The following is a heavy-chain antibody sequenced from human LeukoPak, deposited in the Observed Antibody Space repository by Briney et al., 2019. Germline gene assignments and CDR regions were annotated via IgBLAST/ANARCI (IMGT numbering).Heavy chain of an antibody. CDR3: AREYYGSGSSPVDFDY. CDR1: GYTFTSYA. D-gene: IGHD3-10*01. J-gene: IGHJ4*02. CDR2: INTNTGNP. V-gene: IGHV7-4-1*01. Sequence: ASAKVSCKASGYTFTSYAMNWVRQAPGQGLEWMGWINTNTGNPTYAQGFTGRFVFSLDTSVSTAYLQIGSLKAEDTAVYYCAREYYGSGSSPVDFDYWGQGTLVTVSS.